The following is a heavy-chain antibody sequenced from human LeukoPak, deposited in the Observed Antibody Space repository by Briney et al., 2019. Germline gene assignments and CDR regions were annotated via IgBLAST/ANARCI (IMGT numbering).Heavy chain of an antibody. CDR1: GFTFSNAW. CDR3: TSSITIFGVVIMGIDY. V-gene: IGHV3-15*01. J-gene: IGHJ4*02. CDR2: IKSKTDGGTT. D-gene: IGHD3-3*01. Sequence: GGSLRLSCAASGFTFSNAWMSWVRQAPGKGREWVGRIKSKTDGGTTDYAAPVKGRFTISRDDSKNTLYLQMNSLKTEDTAVYYCTSSITIFGVVIMGIDYWGQGTLVTVSS.